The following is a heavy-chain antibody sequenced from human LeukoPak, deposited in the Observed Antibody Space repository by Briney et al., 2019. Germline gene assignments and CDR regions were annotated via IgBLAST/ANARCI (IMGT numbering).Heavy chain of an antibody. V-gene: IGHV1-69*13. CDR1: GGTFSSYA. CDR2: IIPIFGTA. J-gene: IGHJ5*02. D-gene: IGHD2-2*01. CDR3: ARSYCSSTSCYWSWFDP. Sequence: GASVKVSCKASGGTFSSYAVSWVRQPPGQGLEWMGGIIPIFGTANYAQKFQGRVTITADESTSTAYMELSSLRSEDTAVYYCARSYCSSTSCYWSWFDPWGQGTLVTVSS.